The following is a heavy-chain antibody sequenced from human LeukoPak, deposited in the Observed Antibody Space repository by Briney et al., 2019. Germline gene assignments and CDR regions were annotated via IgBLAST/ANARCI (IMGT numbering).Heavy chain of an antibody. CDR3: ARGGWGQQLEGQRLDP. V-gene: IGHV3-7*05. CDR2: IREDGSEI. CDR1: GFMFSYYW. J-gene: IGHJ5*02. D-gene: IGHD6-13*01. Sequence: GGSLRLSCAGSGFMFSYYWMSWVRQAPGKGLEWVANIREDGSEIYYVGSVKGRFTISRDNAKKSLYLEMNSLRAEDTAVYYCARGGWGQQLEGQRLDPWGQGTLVTVSS.